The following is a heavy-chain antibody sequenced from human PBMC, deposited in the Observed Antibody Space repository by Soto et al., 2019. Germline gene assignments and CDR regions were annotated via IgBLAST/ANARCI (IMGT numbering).Heavy chain of an antibody. D-gene: IGHD1-1*01. Sequence: PSETLSLTCTVSGASISSGDYFWSWIRQSPGKGLEWIGYIYDSGSSYYNPSLQSRVTMSVDTSKNQFSLKLSSVTAADTAGYYSAREKEYISGPKNFDYSGQRTLLTVSS. J-gene: IGHJ4*02. CDR3: AREKEYISGPKNFDY. CDR2: IYDSGSS. CDR1: GASISSGDYF. V-gene: IGHV4-30-4*08.